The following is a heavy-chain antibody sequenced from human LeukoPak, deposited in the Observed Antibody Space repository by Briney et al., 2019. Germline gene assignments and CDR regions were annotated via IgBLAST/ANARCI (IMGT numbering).Heavy chain of an antibody. Sequence: SQTLSLTCAISGDSVSSYSAAWNWIRQSPSRGLEWLGRTYYRSRWYNDYAISVKSRITINPDTSKNQFSLHLNSVTPGDTAVYYCARNSPGYCSGGSCSSYWYFDLWGRGTLVTVSS. CDR1: GDSVSSYSAA. V-gene: IGHV6-1*01. J-gene: IGHJ2*01. D-gene: IGHD2-15*01. CDR2: TYYRSRWYN. CDR3: ARNSPGYCSGGSCSSYWYFDL.